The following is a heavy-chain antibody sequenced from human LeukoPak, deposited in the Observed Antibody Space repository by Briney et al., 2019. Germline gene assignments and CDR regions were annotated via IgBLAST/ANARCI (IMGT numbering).Heavy chain of an antibody. CDR2: ISSSGSTI. Sequence: GGSLRLSCAASGFTFSSYEMNWVRQAPGKGLEWVSYISSSGSTIYYADSVKGRFTISRDNAKNSLYLQMNSLRAEDTAVYYYARDEVPASVWGQGTTVTVSS. CDR3: ARDEVPASV. J-gene: IGHJ6*02. D-gene: IGHD2-2*01. CDR1: GFTFSSYE. V-gene: IGHV3-48*03.